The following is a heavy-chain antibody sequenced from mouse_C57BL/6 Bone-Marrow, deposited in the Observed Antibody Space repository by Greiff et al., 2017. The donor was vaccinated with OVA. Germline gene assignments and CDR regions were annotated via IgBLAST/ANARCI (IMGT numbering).Heavy chain of an antibody. V-gene: IGHV5-17*01. D-gene: IGHD1-1*01. J-gene: IGHJ1*03. CDR2: ISSGGGTI. Sequence: EVMLVESGGGLVKPGGSLKLSCAASGFTFSDYGMHWVRRAPETGLEWVAYISSGGGTIYYADKVKGRFTISRDNAKNTLFLQMTSLRSEDTAMYYCARRGTTVVDWYFDVWGTGTTVTVSS. CDR3: ARRGTTVVDWYFDV. CDR1: GFTFSDYG.